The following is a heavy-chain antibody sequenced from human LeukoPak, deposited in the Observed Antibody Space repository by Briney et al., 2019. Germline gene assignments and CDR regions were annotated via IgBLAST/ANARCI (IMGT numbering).Heavy chain of an antibody. Sequence: SETLSLTCTVSGGSISSSSYYRGWIRQPPGKGLEWIGSIYYSGSTYYNPSLKSRVTTSVDTSKNQFSLKLSSVTAADTAVYYCVRYYNNFDYWGQGTLVTVSS. J-gene: IGHJ4*02. V-gene: IGHV4-39*01. CDR1: GGSISSSSYY. D-gene: IGHD2/OR15-2a*01. CDR2: IYYSGST. CDR3: VRYYNNFDY.